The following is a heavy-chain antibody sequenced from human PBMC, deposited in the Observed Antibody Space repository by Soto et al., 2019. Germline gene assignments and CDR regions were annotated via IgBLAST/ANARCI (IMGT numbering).Heavy chain of an antibody. CDR1: GFSLSTSGVG. D-gene: IGHD1-1*01. Sequence: QITLKESGSTLVKPTQTLTLTCTFSGFSLSTSGVGVGWIRQPPGKALEWLALIYWDDDKRYSPSLKSRLTITKDTAKNHEVLTMTNMDPVDTATYYCAHRQRTVYFDYWVQGTLVTVSS. CDR3: AHRQRTVYFDY. CDR2: IYWDDDK. V-gene: IGHV2-5*02. J-gene: IGHJ4*02.